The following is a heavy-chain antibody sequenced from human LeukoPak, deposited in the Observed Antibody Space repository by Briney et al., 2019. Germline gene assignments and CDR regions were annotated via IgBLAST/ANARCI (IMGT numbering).Heavy chain of an antibody. Sequence: PSETLSLTCTVSGGSISSSSYYWGWIRQPPGKGLEWIGSIYYSGSTYYNPSLKSRVTISVDTSKNQFSLKLSSVTAADTAVYYCARRTPSGSYLFDYWGQGTLVTVSS. CDR2: IYYSGST. J-gene: IGHJ4*02. D-gene: IGHD1-26*01. V-gene: IGHV4-39*07. CDR1: GGSISSSSYY. CDR3: ARRTPSGSYLFDY.